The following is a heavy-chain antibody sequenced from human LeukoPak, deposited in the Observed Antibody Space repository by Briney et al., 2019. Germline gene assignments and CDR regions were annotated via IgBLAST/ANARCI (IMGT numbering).Heavy chain of an antibody. CDR3: ARDSGYSSSWYFLREQIFDY. Sequence: GGSLRLSCAASGFTFSSYGMHWVRQAPGKGLEWVAVIWYGGSNKYYADSVKGRFIISRDNSKNTLYLQMNSLRAEDTAVYYCARDSGYSSSWYFLREQIFDYWGQGTLVTVSS. V-gene: IGHV3-33*01. CDR1: GFTFSSYG. J-gene: IGHJ4*02. D-gene: IGHD6-13*01. CDR2: IWYGGSNK.